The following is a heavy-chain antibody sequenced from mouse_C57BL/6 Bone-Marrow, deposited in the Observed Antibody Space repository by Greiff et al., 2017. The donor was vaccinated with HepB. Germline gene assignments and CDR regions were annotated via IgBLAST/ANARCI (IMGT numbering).Heavy chain of an antibody. CDR3: TNPYYYGADFEV. V-gene: IGHV1-15*01. CDR1: GYTFTDYE. D-gene: IGHD1-1*01. CDR2: IDPETGGT. Sequence: QVQLQQSGAELVRPGASVTLSCKASGYTFTDYEMHWVKQTPVHGLEWIGAIDPETGGTAYNQKFKGKAILTADKSSSTAYMELRSLTSEDSAVYYCTNPYYYGADFEVWGTGTTVTVSS. J-gene: IGHJ1*03.